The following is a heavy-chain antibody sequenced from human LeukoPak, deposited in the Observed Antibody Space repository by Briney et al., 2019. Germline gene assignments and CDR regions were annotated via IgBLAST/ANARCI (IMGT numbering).Heavy chain of an antibody. Sequence: PSETLSLTCTVSGGSISSSSYSWGWIRPPPGKGREWIGSIYYSGSTYYNPSLKSRVTISVDTSKNQFSLKLSSVTAAHTAVYYCARRRTTVTTGGPGWFDPWGQGTLVTVSS. CDR2: IYYSGST. CDR3: ARRRTTVTTGGPGWFDP. J-gene: IGHJ5*02. V-gene: IGHV4-39*01. D-gene: IGHD4-17*01. CDR1: GGSISSSSYS.